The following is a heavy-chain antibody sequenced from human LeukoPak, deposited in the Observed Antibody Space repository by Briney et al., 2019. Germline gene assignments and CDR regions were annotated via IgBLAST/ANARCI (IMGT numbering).Heavy chain of an antibody. D-gene: IGHD1-26*01. CDR3: ARDLNEGRDP. CDR1: GGTFSSYA. Sequence: GASVKVSCKASGGTFSSYAISWVRQAPGQGLEWMGRIIPIFGIANYAQKFQGRVTITADKSTSTAYMELSSLRSEDTAVYYCARDLNEGRDPWGQGTLSPSPQ. V-gene: IGHV1-69*04. J-gene: IGHJ5*02. CDR2: IIPIFGIA.